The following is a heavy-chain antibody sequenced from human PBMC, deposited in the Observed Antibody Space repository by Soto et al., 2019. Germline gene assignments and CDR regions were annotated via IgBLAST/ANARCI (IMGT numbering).Heavy chain of an antibody. Sequence: EVQLVESGGGLVKPGGSLRLSCAASGFTFSNAWMSWVGKVPGRGLGWVGGLKGKTDGGTTDYAAPVKGRFTISRDDSKNTLYLQMNSLKTEDTAVYYCTTGGSVTIFGVVIATGYFDLWGRGTLVTVSS. CDR2: LKGKTDGGTT. V-gene: IGHV3-15*01. CDR1: GFTFSNAW. D-gene: IGHD3-3*01. J-gene: IGHJ2*01. CDR3: TTGGSVTIFGVVIATGYFDL.